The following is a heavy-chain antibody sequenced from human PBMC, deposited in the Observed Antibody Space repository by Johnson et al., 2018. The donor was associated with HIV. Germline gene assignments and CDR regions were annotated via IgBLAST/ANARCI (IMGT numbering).Heavy chain of an antibody. Sequence: EQLVESGGGLVKPGESLRLSCTASGFTFSNAWMTWVRQTPGKGLAWVGRIKGKADGGTPDIDAPVKGRFTISRADSKNTVYLQMNSLRAEDTAVYYCARDQAGTTDDAFDIWGQGTMVIVSS. CDR2: IKGKADGGTP. CDR3: ARDQAGTTDDAFDI. V-gene: IGHV3-15*01. J-gene: IGHJ3*02. D-gene: IGHD1-7*01. CDR1: GFTFSNAW.